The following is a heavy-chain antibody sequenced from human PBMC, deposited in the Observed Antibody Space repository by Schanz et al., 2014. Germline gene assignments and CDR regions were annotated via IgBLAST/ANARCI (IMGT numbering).Heavy chain of an antibody. Sequence: EVQLVESGGNLVQPGGSLRLYCVASGFTFSSHSMNWVRQAPGQGLEWLSYISGSGNTIYYADSVKGRFTISRDNARNSLYLQMSSLRAEDTAVYYCARGTPFLCDYWGQGTLVTVSS. CDR1: GFTFSSHS. J-gene: IGHJ4*02. CDR3: ARGTPFLCDY. CDR2: ISGSGNTI. D-gene: IGHD3-16*01. V-gene: IGHV3-48*01.